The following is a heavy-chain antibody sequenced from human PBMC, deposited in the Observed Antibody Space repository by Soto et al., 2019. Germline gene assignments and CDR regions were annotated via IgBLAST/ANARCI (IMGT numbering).Heavy chain of an antibody. D-gene: IGHD6-19*01. CDR3: ARGRGWLHDY. J-gene: IGHJ4*02. V-gene: IGHV3-7*01. Sequence: EVQLVESGGGLVQPGGSLRLSCAASGFSLSDYWMNWVRQAPGKGLEWVAIIKQDGSDRYYVDSVKGRFTTSRDNAKNSLYLQMSGLRVEDTALYYCARGRGWLHDYWGQGTLVTVSS. CDR2: IKQDGSDR. CDR1: GFSLSDYW.